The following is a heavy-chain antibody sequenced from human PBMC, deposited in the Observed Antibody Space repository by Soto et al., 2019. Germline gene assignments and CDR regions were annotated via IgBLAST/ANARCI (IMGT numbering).Heavy chain of an antibody. CDR2: IKSKTDGGTT. V-gene: IGHV3-15*07. Sequence: GGSLRLSCAASGFTFSNAWMNWVRQAPGKGLEWVGRIKSKTDGGTTDYAAPVKGRFTISRDDSKNTLYLQMNSLKTEDTAVYYCTTGNVLLLEYFQHWGQGTLVTVSS. J-gene: IGHJ1*01. D-gene: IGHD1-26*01. CDR3: TTGNVLLLEYFQH. CDR1: GFTFSNAW.